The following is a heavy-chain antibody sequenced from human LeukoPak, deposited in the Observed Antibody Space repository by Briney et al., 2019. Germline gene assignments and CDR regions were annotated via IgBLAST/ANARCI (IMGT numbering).Heavy chain of an antibody. J-gene: IGHJ4*02. Sequence: GGSLRLSCAASGFTFSTYDMSWVRQAPGKGLECVASISRGGGGSTYYADSVKGRFTISRDNSKNTLYLQMSSLRAEDTAVYYCAKKRIIVAVGSCFDYWGQGTLVTVSS. V-gene: IGHV3-23*01. CDR2: ISRGGGGST. CDR1: GFTFSTYD. D-gene: IGHD3-22*01. CDR3: AKKRIIVAVGSCFDY.